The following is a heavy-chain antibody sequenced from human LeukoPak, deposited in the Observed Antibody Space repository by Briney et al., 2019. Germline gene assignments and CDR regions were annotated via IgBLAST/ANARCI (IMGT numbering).Heavy chain of an antibody. CDR1: GFTFSSEA. V-gene: IGHV3-23*01. CDR3: AKDGRRVGATGRHDY. CDR2: ISPAGGTT. D-gene: IGHD1-26*01. Sequence: HPGGSLRLSCAVSGFTFSSEAMGWVRQLPGGGLEWVSTISPAGGTTYYAESMKGRFTISRDNSKNTLYLQMNSLRAEDTAVYYCAKDGRRVGATGRHDYWGQGTLVTVSS. J-gene: IGHJ4*02.